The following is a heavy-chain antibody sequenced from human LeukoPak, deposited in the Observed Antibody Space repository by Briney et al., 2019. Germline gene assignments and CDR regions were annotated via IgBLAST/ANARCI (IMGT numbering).Heavy chain of an antibody. J-gene: IGHJ5*02. V-gene: IGHV1-46*01. CDR2: IYPRDGST. Sequence: ASVKVSCKASGGTFSSYAISWVRQAPGQGLEWMGMIYPRDGSTSYAQKFQGRVTLTRDSSTNTVYMELSSLRSEDTAVYFCARDGPPDTILLPPGRREFDPWGQGTLVTVSP. CDR1: GGTFSSYA. CDR3: ARDGPPDTILLPPGRREFDP. D-gene: IGHD2-15*01.